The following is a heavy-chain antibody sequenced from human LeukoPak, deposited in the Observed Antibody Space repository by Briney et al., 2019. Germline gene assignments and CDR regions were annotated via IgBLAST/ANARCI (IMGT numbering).Heavy chain of an antibody. J-gene: IGHJ6*03. CDR1: GGSFSGYY. V-gene: IGHV4-34*01. D-gene: IGHD3-10*01. CDR2: INHSGST. CDR3: ARKILSGDHYYYMDV. Sequence: SETLSLTCAVYGGSFSGYYWSWIRQPPGKGLEWIGEINHSGSTNYNPSLKSRVTISVDTSKNQFSLRLSSVTAADTAVYYCARKILSGDHYYYMDVWGKGTTVTVSS.